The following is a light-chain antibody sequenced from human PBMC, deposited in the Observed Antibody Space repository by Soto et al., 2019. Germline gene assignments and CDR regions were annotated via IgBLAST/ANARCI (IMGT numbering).Light chain of an antibody. J-gene: IGLJ2*01. CDR1: KLGNKY. V-gene: IGLV3-1*01. Sequence: SYELTQPPSVSVSPGQTAIITCSGDKLGNKYACWYQQKPGQSPVLVIYQDNKRPSGIPERFSGSNSGNTATLTISGTQAMDEADYYCQAWDSRSYVVFGGGTNLTVL. CDR2: QDN. CDR3: QAWDSRSYVV.